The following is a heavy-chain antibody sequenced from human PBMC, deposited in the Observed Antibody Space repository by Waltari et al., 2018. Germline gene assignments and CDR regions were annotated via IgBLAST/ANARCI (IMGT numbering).Heavy chain of an antibody. CDR1: GGTFSSYA. CDR3: AREDCSRTSCYWGYYYGMDV. V-gene: IGHV1-69*01. CDR2: IMSICGTA. Sequence: QVQLVQSGAEVKKPGSSVKVSCKASGGTFSSYAISWVRQAPGPGLEWMGGIMSICGTANYGKKCQGRGTSTADECTSTDYMELRSRRAEDTAVYYCAREDCSRTSCYWGYYYGMDVWGQGTTVTVSS. D-gene: IGHD2-2*01. J-gene: IGHJ6*02.